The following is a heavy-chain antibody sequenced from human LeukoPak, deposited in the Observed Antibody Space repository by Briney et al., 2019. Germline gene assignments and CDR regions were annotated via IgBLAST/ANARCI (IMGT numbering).Heavy chain of an antibody. J-gene: IGHJ4*02. CDR1: GYTFTSYD. CDR2: MNSNSGNT. Sequence: ASVKVSCKASGYTFTSYDINWVRQATGQGLEWMGWMNSNSGNTGYAQKFQGRVTITRNTSISTAYMELSSLRSEDTAVYYCARSLRYYYDSDSADYWGQGTLVTVSS. CDR3: ARSLRYYYDSDSADY. D-gene: IGHD3-22*01. V-gene: IGHV1-8*03.